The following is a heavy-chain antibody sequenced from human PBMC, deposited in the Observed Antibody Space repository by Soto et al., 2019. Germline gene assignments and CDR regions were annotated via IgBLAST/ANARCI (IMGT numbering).Heavy chain of an antibody. V-gene: IGHV3-33*01. CDR2: IWYDGSNK. Sequence: QVQLVESGGGVVQPGRSLRLSCAASGFTFSSYGMHWVRQAPGKGLEWVAVIWYDGSNKYYADSVKGRFTISRDNSKNTLYLQMNSLRAEDTAVYYCARELVAVAARLFDPWGQGTLVTVSS. J-gene: IGHJ5*02. CDR3: ARELVAVAARLFDP. D-gene: IGHD6-6*01. CDR1: GFTFSSYG.